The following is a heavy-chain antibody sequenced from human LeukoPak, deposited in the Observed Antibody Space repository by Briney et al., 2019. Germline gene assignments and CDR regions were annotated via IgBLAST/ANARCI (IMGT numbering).Heavy chain of an antibody. CDR2: ISAYNGNT. CDR3: ARSRITIFGVVINNWFDP. J-gene: IGHJ5*02. V-gene: IGHV1-18*01. CDR1: GYTFTSYG. D-gene: IGHD3-3*01. Sequence: ASVKVSCKASGYTFTSYGISWVRQAPGQGLEWMGWISAYNGNTNYAQKLQGGVTMTTDTSTSTAYMELRSLRSDDTAVYYCARSRITIFGVVINNWFDPWGQGTLVTVSS.